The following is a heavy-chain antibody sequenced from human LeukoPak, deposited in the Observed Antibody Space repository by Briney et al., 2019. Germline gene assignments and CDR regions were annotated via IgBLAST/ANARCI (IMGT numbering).Heavy chain of an antibody. CDR1: GGSFSGYY. V-gene: IGHV4-34*01. J-gene: IGHJ4*02. D-gene: IGHD5-12*01. Sequence: PSETLSLTCAVYGGSFSGYYWSWIRQPPGKGLEWIGEINHSGSTNYNPSLKSRVTISVDTSKNQFSLKLSSVTAADTAVYYCARNGAAEWLRLKGPLDYWGQGTLVTVSS. CDR2: INHSGST. CDR3: ARNGAAEWLRLKGPLDY.